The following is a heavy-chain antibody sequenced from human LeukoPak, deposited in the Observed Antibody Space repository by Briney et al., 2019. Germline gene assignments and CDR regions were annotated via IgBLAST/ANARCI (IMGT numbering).Heavy chain of an antibody. V-gene: IGHV1-2*02. D-gene: IGHD6-25*01. CDR1: GYTFTGNY. CDR3: ARDMAATGPGH. CDR2: ININSGGT. Sequence: ASVKVSCKASGYTFTGNYMHWVRQAPGQGLEWMGWININSGGTKYAQKFQGRVTMTRDTSISTGYMELSRLRSDDTAVYYCARDMAATGPGHWGQGTLVTVSS. J-gene: IGHJ4*02.